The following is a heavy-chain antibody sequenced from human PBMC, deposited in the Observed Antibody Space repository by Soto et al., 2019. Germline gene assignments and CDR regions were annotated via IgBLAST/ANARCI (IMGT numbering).Heavy chain of an antibody. CDR3: AREYSGYDPYGMDV. CDR1: AYIFTNFW. D-gene: IGHD5-12*01. CDR2: IDPIDSST. V-gene: IGHV5-10-1*01. Sequence: GESLKISCDASAYIFTNFWIIWVRQLPGKGLEYMGRIDPIDSSTNYSPSFQGHVTISADTSISTAYLQWASLTASDTAVYFCAREYSGYDPYGMDVWGQGTTVTVSS. J-gene: IGHJ6*02.